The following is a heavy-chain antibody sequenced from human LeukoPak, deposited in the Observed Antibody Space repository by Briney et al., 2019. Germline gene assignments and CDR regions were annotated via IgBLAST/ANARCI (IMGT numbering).Heavy chain of an antibody. Sequence: SETLSLTCTVSGGSISSYYWSWIRQPPGKGLEWIGYIYYSGSTNYNPSLKSRVTISVDTSKNQFSLKLSSVTAADTAVYYCARLGYDYVWGSYRPAEYLQHWGQGTLVTVSP. J-gene: IGHJ1*01. CDR3: ARLGYDYVWGSYRPAEYLQH. V-gene: IGHV4-59*01. D-gene: IGHD3-16*02. CDR2: IYYSGST. CDR1: GGSISSYY.